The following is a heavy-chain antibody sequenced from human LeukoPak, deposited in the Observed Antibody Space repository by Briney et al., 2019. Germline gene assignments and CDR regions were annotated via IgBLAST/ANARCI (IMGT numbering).Heavy chain of an antibody. CDR2: IIPIFGTA. D-gene: IGHD1-1*01. V-gene: IGHV1-69*05. CDR3: ARLDYYYYYMDV. CDR1: GGTFSSYA. J-gene: IGHJ6*03. Sequence: SVKVSFKAYGGTFSSYAISWVRQAPGQGLEWMGGIIPIFGTANYAQKFQGRVTITTDESTSTAYMELSSLRSEDTAVYYCARLDYYYYYMDVWGKGTTVTVSS.